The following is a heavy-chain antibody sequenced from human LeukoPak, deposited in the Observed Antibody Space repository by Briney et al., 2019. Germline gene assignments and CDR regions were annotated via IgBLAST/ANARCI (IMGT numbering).Heavy chain of an antibody. V-gene: IGHV5-51*01. CDR3: ARHSVSEGAMTNFDY. CDR1: GYSFTSYW. D-gene: IGHD1-26*01. Sequence: GESLQISCKGSGYSFTSYWIGWVRQMPGKGLEWMGIIYPGDSDTRYSPSFQGQVTISADKSISTAYLQWSSLKASDTAMYYCARHSVSEGAMTNFDYWGQGTLVTVSS. CDR2: IYPGDSDT. J-gene: IGHJ4*02.